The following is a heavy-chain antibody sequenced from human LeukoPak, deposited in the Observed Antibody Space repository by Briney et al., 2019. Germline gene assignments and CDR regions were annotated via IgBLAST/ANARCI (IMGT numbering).Heavy chain of an antibody. V-gene: IGHV3-23*01. CDR3: AKDRYSIDY. CDR1: GLSFSSYA. D-gene: IGHD1-1*01. Sequence: PGGSLRLSCAASGLSFSSYAMSWVRQAPGKGLEWISTINVSSGSTYYADSVKGRFTISRDNSKNKLYLQMSSLRAEDTAVYYCAKDRYSIDYWGQGTLVTVSS. CDR2: INVSSGST. J-gene: IGHJ4*02.